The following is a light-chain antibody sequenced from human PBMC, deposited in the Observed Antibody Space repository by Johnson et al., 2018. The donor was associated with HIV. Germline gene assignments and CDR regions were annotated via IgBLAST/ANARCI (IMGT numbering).Light chain of an antibody. CDR1: SSNIGNNY. CDR2: ENN. CDR3: GTWDISLSAGLYV. V-gene: IGLV1-51*02. Sequence: QSVLTQSPSVSAAPGQKVTISCSGSSSNIGNNYVSWYQQLPGTAPKLLIYENNKRPSGIPDRFSGSKSGTSATLGINGLQTGAEADYYCGTWDISLSAGLYVFGTGTKVTVL. J-gene: IGLJ1*01.